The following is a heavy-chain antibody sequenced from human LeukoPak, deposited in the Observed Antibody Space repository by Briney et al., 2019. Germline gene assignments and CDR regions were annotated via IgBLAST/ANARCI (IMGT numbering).Heavy chain of an antibody. Sequence: SETLSLTCTVSGGSISSYYWSWLRQPAGKGLEWIGRIYSSGSTNYNPSLKSRVTMSVDTSKNQFSLKLSSVTAADTAVYYCARKKCSSTSCYKELGAFDIWGQGTMVTVSS. CDR3: ARKKCSSTSCYKELGAFDI. D-gene: IGHD2-2*02. CDR2: IYSSGST. J-gene: IGHJ3*02. CDR1: GGSISSYY. V-gene: IGHV4-4*07.